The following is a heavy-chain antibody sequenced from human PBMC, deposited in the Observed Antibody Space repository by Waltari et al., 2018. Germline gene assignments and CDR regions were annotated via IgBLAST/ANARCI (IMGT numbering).Heavy chain of an antibody. Sequence: EVQLVESGGGLVQPGGSLRLSCAASGFTFSNYWMHWVRQSQGTGLVWVSRINSDGSTTTYADSVKGRFTISRDNAKNTLYLQMNGLTADDTAVYYCAREGKDRAFDYWGQGTLGTVSS. CDR2: INSDGSTT. D-gene: IGHD2-15*01. CDR1: GFTFSNYW. CDR3: AREGKDRAFDY. V-gene: IGHV3-74*03. J-gene: IGHJ4*02.